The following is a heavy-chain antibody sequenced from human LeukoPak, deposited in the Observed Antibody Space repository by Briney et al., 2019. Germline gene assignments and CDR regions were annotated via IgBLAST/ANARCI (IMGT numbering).Heavy chain of an antibody. D-gene: IGHD3-3*01. CDR2: IRSKAYSGTT. V-gene: IGHV3-49*04. CDR1: GFTFGDYA. Sequence: PGGSLRLSCTASGFTFGDYAMGWVRQAPGKGLEWVSFIRSKAYSGTTEYAASVKGRFTISRDDSKSIAYLQMNSLKTKDTAVYYCTRDYRTRITIFGVVTYGVDYWGQGTLVTVSS. J-gene: IGHJ4*02. CDR3: TRDYRTRITIFGVVTYGVDY.